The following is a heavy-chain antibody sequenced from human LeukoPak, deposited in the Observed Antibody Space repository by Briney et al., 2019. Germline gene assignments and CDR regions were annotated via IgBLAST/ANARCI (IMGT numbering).Heavy chain of an antibody. CDR1: GYTFSDYY. J-gene: IGHJ4*02. D-gene: IGHD3-22*01. CDR3: AREFYDSSGYPGY. V-gene: IGHV1-69*13. Sequence: GASVKVSCKASGYTFSDYYMHWVRQAPGQGLEWMGGIIPIFGTANYAQKFQGRVTITADESTSTAYMELSSLRSEDTAVYYCAREFYDSSGYPGYWGQGTLVTVSS. CDR2: IIPIFGTA.